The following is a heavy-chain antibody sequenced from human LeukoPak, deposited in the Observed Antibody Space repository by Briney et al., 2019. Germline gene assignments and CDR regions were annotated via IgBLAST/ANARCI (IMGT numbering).Heavy chain of an antibody. CDR3: ARGGYYDYVWGSYRPYYFDY. D-gene: IGHD3-16*02. Sequence: SETLSLTCAVYGGSFSGYYWNWIRQPPGKGLEWIGEINHSGSTNYNPSLKSRVTISVDTSKNQFSLKLSSVTAADTAVCYCARGGYYDYVWGSYRPYYFDYWGQGTLVTVSS. J-gene: IGHJ4*02. V-gene: IGHV4-34*01. CDR2: INHSGST. CDR1: GGSFSGYY.